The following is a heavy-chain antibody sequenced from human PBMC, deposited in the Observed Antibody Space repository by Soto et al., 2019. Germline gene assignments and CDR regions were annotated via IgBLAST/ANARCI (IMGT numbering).Heavy chain of an antibody. CDR3: SKGGFYISSSNLPSLG. D-gene: IGHD6-6*01. V-gene: IGHV3-30*04. Sequence: PGWSLRPSCAASGFTFSNFAMHWFRQAPGKGLEWVALISHDGRKSYYAESVKGRFTVSRDNSKNTLYLQLTSLRAEDTAVYYWSKGGFYISSSNLPSLGWGQGTLVTV. J-gene: IGHJ4*02. CDR1: GFTFSNFA. CDR2: ISHDGRKS.